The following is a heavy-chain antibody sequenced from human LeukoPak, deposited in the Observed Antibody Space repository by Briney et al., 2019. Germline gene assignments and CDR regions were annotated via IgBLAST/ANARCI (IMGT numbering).Heavy chain of an antibody. CDR3: ARDSSSYYFDY. Sequence: GGSLRLSCAASGFIVTSNHMNWVRQSPGKGLEGVSIIYTGGTTHYADSLNDRFTISRDHSIHTLYLQMNSLRAEDTAVYYCARDSSSYYFDYWGQGTLVTVSS. D-gene: IGHD6-6*01. V-gene: IGHV3-66*01. CDR2: IYTGGTT. J-gene: IGHJ4*02. CDR1: GFIVTSNH.